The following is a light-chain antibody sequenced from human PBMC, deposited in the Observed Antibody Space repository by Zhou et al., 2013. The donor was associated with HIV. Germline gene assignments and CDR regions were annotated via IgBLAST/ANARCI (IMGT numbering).Light chain of an antibody. V-gene: IGKV3-11*01. CDR1: QTIGTK. CDR2: GAS. Sequence: EVVITQSPATLSASPGENVTLSCRASQTIGTKLAWYQQKPGQAPRLLIYGASSRATGIPDRFSGSGSGTDFTLTISSLEPEDFAFYYCQQRSNWPWTFGQGTKVEIK. CDR3: QQRSNWPWT. J-gene: IGKJ1*01.